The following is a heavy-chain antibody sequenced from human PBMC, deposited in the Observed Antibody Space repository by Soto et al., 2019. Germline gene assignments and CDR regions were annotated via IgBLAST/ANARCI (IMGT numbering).Heavy chain of an antibody. V-gene: IGHV4-59*01. CDR2: IYYSGST. D-gene: IGHD3-3*01. CDR1: GGSISSYY. J-gene: IGHJ5*02. Sequence: QVQLQESGPGLVKPSETLSLTCTVSGGSISSYYWSWIRQPPGKGLEWIGYIYYSGSTNYNPSLKSRVTISVETSKNQFSLKLSSVTAADTAVYYCAREGRDAGMYYDFWSGYYQNWFDPWGQGTLVTVSS. CDR3: AREGRDAGMYYDFWSGYYQNWFDP.